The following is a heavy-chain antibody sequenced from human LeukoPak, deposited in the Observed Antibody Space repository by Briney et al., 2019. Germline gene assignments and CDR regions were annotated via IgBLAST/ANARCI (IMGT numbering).Heavy chain of an antibody. CDR3: ARAPGGGYYYYYMDV. V-gene: IGHV3-21*01. CDR2: ISSSSSYI. CDR1: GFTFSSYS. Sequence: GGSLRLSCAASGFTFSSYSMNWVRQAPGKGLEWVSPISSSSSYIYYADSVKGRFTISRDNAKNSLYLQMNSLRAEDTAVYYCARAPGGGYYYYYMDVWGKGTTVTVSS. D-gene: IGHD3-16*01. J-gene: IGHJ6*03.